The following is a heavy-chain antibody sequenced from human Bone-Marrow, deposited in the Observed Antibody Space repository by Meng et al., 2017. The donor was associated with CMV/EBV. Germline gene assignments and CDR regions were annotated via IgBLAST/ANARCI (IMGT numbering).Heavy chain of an antibody. CDR2: ISSSSSYI. Sequence: GESLKISCAASGFTFSSYSMNWVRRAPGKGLEWVSSISSSSSYIYYADSVKGRFTISRDNAKNSLYLQMNSLRAEDTAVYYCAKDDSAYFDFRSGYSTPPDYWGQGTLVTVSS. D-gene: IGHD3-3*01. J-gene: IGHJ4*02. CDR3: AKDDSAYFDFRSGYSTPPDY. V-gene: IGHV3-21*01. CDR1: GFTFSSYS.